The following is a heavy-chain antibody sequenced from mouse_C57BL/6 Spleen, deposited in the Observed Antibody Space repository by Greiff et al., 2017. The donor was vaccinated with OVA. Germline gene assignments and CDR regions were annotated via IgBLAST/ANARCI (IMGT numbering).Heavy chain of an antibody. V-gene: IGHV1-26*01. CDR1: GYTFTDYY. CDR2: INPNNGGT. CDR3: ARCPTVVRYFDV. Sequence: EVQLQQSGPELVKPGASVKISCKASGYTFTDYYMNWVKQSHGKSLEWIGDINPNNGGTSYNQKFKGKATLTVDKSSSTAYMELRSLTSEDSAVYYCARCPTVVRYFDVWGTGTTVTVSS. J-gene: IGHJ1*03. D-gene: IGHD1-1*01.